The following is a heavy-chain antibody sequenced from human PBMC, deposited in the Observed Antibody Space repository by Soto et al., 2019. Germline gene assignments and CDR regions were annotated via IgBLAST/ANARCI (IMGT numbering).Heavy chain of an antibody. CDR2: ISGSGSIT. Sequence: LRLSCAASGFTSSSYEMNWVRQAPGKGLEWVSYISGSGSITHYADSVKGRFTISRDNARNSLYLQMNSLRGEDTAVYYCAGRDGHNRRKAPYYYYYYGVGVWGRGTTVTSP. CDR1: GFTSSSYE. V-gene: IGHV3-48*03. J-gene: IGHJ6*02. D-gene: IGHD2-15*01. CDR3: AGRDGHNRRKAPYYYYYYGVGV.